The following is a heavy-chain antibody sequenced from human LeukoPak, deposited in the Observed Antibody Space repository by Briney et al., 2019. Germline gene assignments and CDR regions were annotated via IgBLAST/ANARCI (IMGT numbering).Heavy chain of an antibody. CDR1: GFTVSSNY. J-gene: IGHJ4*02. D-gene: IGHD4/OR15-4a*01. V-gene: IGHV3-66*01. CDR3: ARGVGCADYPFDY. Sequence: PGGSLRLSCAASGFTVSSNYMSWVRQAPGKGLEWVSVIYAGGTTYYADSVKGRFTISRDISKNTLYLQMNNLRAEDTAVYYCARGVGCADYPFDYWGQGTLVTVSA. CDR2: IYAGGTT.